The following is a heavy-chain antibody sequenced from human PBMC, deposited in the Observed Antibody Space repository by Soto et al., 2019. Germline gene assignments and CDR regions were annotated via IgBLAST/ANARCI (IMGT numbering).Heavy chain of an antibody. CDR3: ARGTRPYYDSSGYRYYYYYGMDV. V-gene: IGHV1-69*06. J-gene: IGHJ6*02. Sequence: SVKVSCKASGGTFSSYAISWVRQAPGQGLEWMGGIIPIFGTANYAQKFQGRVTITADKSTSTAYMELSSLRPEDTAVYYCARGTRPYYDSSGYRYYYYYGMDVWGQGTTVTVSS. CDR1: GGTFSSYA. CDR2: IIPIFGTA. D-gene: IGHD3-22*01.